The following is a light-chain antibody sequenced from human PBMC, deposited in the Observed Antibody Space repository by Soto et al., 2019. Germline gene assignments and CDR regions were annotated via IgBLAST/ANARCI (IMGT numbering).Light chain of an antibody. Sequence: SYELTQPPSVSVAPGQTARITCGGNNIGTKSVHWYQQRPGRAPVVVVYDQSDRPSGITGRFSGSNSGDTATLTISRVEAGDEGDYYCQVWDAHTDHYVFGTGTKLTVL. CDR1: NIGTKS. J-gene: IGLJ1*01. CDR2: DQS. V-gene: IGLV3-21*02. CDR3: QVWDAHTDHYV.